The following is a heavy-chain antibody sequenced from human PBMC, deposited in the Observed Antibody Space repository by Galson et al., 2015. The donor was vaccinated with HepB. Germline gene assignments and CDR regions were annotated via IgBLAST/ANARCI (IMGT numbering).Heavy chain of an antibody. CDR2: ISYDGSNK. V-gene: IGHV3-30*18. D-gene: IGHD3-10*01. J-gene: IGHJ4*02. CDR3: AKGLGLAPDY. CDR1: GFTFSSYG. Sequence: SLRLSCAASGFTFSSYGMHWVRQAPGKGLEWVAVISYDGSNKYYADSVKGRFTISRDNSKNTLYLQMNSLRAEDTAVYYCAKGLGLAPDYWGQGTLVTVSS.